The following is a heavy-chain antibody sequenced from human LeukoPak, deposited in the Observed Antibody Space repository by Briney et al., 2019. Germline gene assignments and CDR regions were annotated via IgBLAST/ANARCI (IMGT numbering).Heavy chain of an antibody. V-gene: IGHV5-51*01. CDR3: ARSLDSYGTFDY. CDR2: IYPGDSDT. D-gene: IGHD5-18*01. Sequence: GESLKISCKGSGYIFSSYWIGWVRQMPGKGLEWVGIIYPGDSDTRHSPSFQGQVTISADKSISTAYLQWSSLKASDTAMYYCARSLDSYGTFDYWGQGTLVTVSS. J-gene: IGHJ4*02. CDR1: GYIFSSYW.